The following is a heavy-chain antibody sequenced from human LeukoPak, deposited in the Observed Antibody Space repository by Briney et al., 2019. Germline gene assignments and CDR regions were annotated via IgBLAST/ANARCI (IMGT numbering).Heavy chain of an antibody. CDR2: ISCSGGST. J-gene: IGHJ4*02. CDR1: GFTFSSYA. Sequence: GESLRLSCAASGFTFSSYAMSWIRQAPGKGLEWVSAISCSGGSTYYADSVKGRFTISRDNSKNTLYLQMNSLRAEDTAVYYCAKALISGIAALDYWGQGTLVTVSS. CDR3: AKALISGIAALDY. D-gene: IGHD6-13*01. V-gene: IGHV3-23*01.